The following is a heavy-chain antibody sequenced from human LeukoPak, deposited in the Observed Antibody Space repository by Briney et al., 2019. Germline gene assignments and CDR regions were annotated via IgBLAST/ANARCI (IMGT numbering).Heavy chain of an antibody. CDR1: GGSFSGYY. CDR3: ARCSSTSCYGRFDL. J-gene: IGHJ5*02. CDR2: INHSGST. Sequence: SETLSLTCAVYGGSFSGYYWSWLRQPPGKGLEWIGEINHSGSTNYNPSLKSRVTISVDTSKNQFSLKLSSVTAADTAVYYCARCSSTSCYGRFDLWGQGTLVTVSS. V-gene: IGHV4-34*01. D-gene: IGHD2-2*01.